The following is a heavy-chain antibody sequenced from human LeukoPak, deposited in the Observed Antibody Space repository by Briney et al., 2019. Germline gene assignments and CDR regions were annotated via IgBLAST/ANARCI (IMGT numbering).Heavy chain of an antibody. CDR2: ISLTGET. Sequence: PSETLSLTCGVSGGSISSTNWWGWVRQPPGQGLEWIGEISLTGETNYNPSLNGRVTMSLDESRNQLSLDLTSVTAADTAIYYCSRESGASCPFGYWGQGTLVTVPA. J-gene: IGHJ4*02. V-gene: IGHV4-4*02. CDR3: SRESGASCPFGY. CDR1: GGSISSTNW. D-gene: IGHD1-26*01.